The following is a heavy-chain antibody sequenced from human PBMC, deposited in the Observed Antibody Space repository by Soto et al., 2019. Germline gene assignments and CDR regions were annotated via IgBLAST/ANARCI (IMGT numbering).Heavy chain of an antibody. CDR3: ARDVDTAMVISVFDI. Sequence: GGSLRLSCAASGFTLSSYEMNWGRQAPGKGLEWVSSISSSGSIMYYADSVKGRFTISRDNAKNSLYLQMNSLRAEDTAVYYCARDVDTAMVISVFDIWGQGTMVTVSS. J-gene: IGHJ3*02. CDR1: GFTLSSYE. V-gene: IGHV3-48*03. CDR2: ISSSGSIM. D-gene: IGHD5-18*01.